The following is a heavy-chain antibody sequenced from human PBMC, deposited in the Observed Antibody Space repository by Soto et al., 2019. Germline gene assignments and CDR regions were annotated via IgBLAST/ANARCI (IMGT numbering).Heavy chain of an antibody. CDR2: IRNRANSYST. Sequence: EVQLVESGGGLVQPGGSLRLSCAASGFIFSDRYMDWVRQTRGKGLEWLGRIRNRANSYSTEYAASVRGRFTISRDDSNNLLYLHMSSLKTEDTAVYYCATIDMVEKFDPRGQGILVTVSS. J-gene: IGHJ5*02. V-gene: IGHV3-72*01. CDR3: ATIDMVEKFDP. CDR1: GFIFSDRY. D-gene: IGHD3-10*01.